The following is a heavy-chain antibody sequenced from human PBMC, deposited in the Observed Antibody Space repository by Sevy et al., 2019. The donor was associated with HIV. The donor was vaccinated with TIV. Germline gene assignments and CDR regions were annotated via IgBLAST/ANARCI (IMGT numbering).Heavy chain of an antibody. D-gene: IGHD6-13*01. CDR1: GFTFSDHY. CDR2: SRNKADGYTT. Sequence: GESLKISCVASGFTFSDHYMEWVRQAPGKGLEWVGRSRNKADGYTTEYAASVKGRFTISRDESKNSLYVQMNSLKTEDTAVYYCVTHAGMAAAGRVFDYWGQGTLVTVSS. J-gene: IGHJ4*02. CDR3: VTHAGMAAAGRVFDY. V-gene: IGHV3-72*01.